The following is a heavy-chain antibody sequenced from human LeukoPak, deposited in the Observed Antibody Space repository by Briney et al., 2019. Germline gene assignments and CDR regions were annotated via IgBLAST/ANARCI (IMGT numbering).Heavy chain of an antibody. CDR3: ARETYGSGSQSYYYYGMDV. CDR1: GGSISSYY. V-gene: IGHV4-59*01. J-gene: IGHJ6*02. Sequence: SETLSLTCTVSGGSISSYYWSWIRQPPGKGLEWIGYIYYSGSTNYNPSLKSRVTISVDTSKNQFSLKLSSVTAADTAVYYCARETYGSGSQSYYYYGMDVWGQGTMVTVSS. D-gene: IGHD3-10*01. CDR2: IYYSGST.